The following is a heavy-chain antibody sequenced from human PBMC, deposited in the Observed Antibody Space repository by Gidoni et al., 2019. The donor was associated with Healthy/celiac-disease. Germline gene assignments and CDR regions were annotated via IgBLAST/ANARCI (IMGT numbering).Heavy chain of an antibody. CDR3: ATIVVTSSGNWFDP. D-gene: IGHD3-22*01. CDR2: INHSGST. CDR1: GGSFSGYY. V-gene: IGHV4-34*01. J-gene: IGHJ5*02. Sequence: QVQLQQWGAGLLKPSETLSLTCAVYGGSFSGYYWSWIRQPPGKGLEWIGEINHSGSTNYNPSLKSRVTISVDTSKNQFSLKLSSVTAADTAVYYCATIVVTSSGNWFDPWGQGTLVTVSS.